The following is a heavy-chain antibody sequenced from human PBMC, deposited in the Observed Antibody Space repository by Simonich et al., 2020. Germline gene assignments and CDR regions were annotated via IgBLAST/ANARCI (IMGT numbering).Heavy chain of an antibody. CDR2: IYYSGST. Sequence: QVQLQESGPGLVKPSETLSLTCTVSGCSISSYYWSWIRQPPGKGLEWIGYIYYSGSTNYNPSLKSRVTISVDTSKNQFSLKLSYVTAADTAVYYCARSLGYYYYYYGMDVWGQGTTVTVSS. V-gene: IGHV4-59*08. CDR3: ARSLGYYYYYYGMDV. D-gene: IGHD1-26*01. J-gene: IGHJ6*02. CDR1: GCSISSYY.